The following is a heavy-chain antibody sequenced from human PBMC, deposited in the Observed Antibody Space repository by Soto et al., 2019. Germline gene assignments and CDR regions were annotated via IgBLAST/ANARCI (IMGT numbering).Heavy chain of an antibody. D-gene: IGHD2-2*01. Sequence: QVLLVDSGGGVVQPGRSLRLSCAASGFTFSSYAMNWVRQAPGKGLEWVALISHDGINKYYADSVRGRFTISRDSSTNPLYQQMNSLRAGDTAVYYCGKCTSTSCHLGSDYWGQGTLVTVSS. CDR1: GFTFSSYA. V-gene: IGHV3-30-3*01. CDR3: GKCTSTSCHLGSDY. CDR2: ISHDGINK. J-gene: IGHJ4*02.